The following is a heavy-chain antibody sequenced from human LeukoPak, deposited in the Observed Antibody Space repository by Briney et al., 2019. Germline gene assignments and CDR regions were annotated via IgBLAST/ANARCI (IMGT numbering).Heavy chain of an antibody. CDR2: FDPEDGET. CDR3: ATDLLRLWYPAASDY. V-gene: IGHV1-24*01. D-gene: IGHD6-13*01. Sequence: GASVKVSCKVSGYTLTELSMHWVRQAPGKGLEWMGGFDPEDGETIYAQKFQGRVTMTEDTSTDTAYMELSSLRSEDTAVYYCATDLLRLWYPAASDYWGQGTLVTVSS. J-gene: IGHJ4*02. CDR1: GYTLTELS.